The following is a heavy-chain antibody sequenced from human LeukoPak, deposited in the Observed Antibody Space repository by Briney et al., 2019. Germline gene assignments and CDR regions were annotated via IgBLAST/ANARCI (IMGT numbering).Heavy chain of an antibody. CDR3: ARALRVVLARYYYYMDV. V-gene: IGHV4-34*01. D-gene: IGHD5/OR15-5a*01. Sequence: SETLSLTCAVYGGSFSGYYLSWIRQPPGKGLEWIGEINHSGSTNYDPSLKSRVTISVDTSKNQFSLKLSSVTAADTAVYYCARALRVVLARYYYYMDVWGKGTTGTVSS. CDR1: GGSFSGYY. J-gene: IGHJ6*03. CDR2: INHSGST.